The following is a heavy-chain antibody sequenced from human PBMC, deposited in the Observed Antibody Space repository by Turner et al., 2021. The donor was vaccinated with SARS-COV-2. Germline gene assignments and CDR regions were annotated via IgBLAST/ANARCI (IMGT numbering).Heavy chain of an antibody. CDR3: ARDWGEYYFDY. D-gene: IGHD3-16*01. V-gene: IGHV3-53*02. CDR2: IYSGGST. Sequence: EVQLVETGGGLIQAGGSRRRSCAASEFTVSGNYMGWVRQAPGKGLEWFSVIYSGGSTYYADSVKGRFTISRDNSKNTLYLQMNSLRAEYTAVYYCARDWGEYYFDYWGQGTLVTVSS. CDR1: EFTVSGNY. J-gene: IGHJ4*02.